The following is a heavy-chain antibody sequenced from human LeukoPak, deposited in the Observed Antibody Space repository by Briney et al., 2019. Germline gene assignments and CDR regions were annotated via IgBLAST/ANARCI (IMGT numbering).Heavy chain of an antibody. CDR3: ASRYSYGPGGFDY. CDR1: GYSFNNYW. J-gene: IGHJ4*02. Sequence: GESLKISCKGSGYSFNNYWINWVRQVPGKGLEWMGIIYPGDSDTRYSPSFQGQVTISADKSISTAYLQWSSLKASDTAMYYCASRYSYGPGGFDYWGQGTLVTVSS. CDR2: IYPGDSDT. V-gene: IGHV5-51*01. D-gene: IGHD5-18*01.